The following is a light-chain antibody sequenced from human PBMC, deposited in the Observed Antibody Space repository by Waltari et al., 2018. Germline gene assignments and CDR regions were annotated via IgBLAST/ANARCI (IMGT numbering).Light chain of an antibody. Sequence: EIVMTQSPATLSVSPGERATLSCRASQSVSSNLAWYHQKPGQAPRLLIYGASTRASGISARFSGSGSGTEFTLTNSSLQSEDFAVYYCLQYNNWPPYTFGQGTKLEI. CDR2: GAS. CDR3: LQYNNWPPYT. V-gene: IGKV3-15*01. J-gene: IGKJ2*01. CDR1: QSVSSN.